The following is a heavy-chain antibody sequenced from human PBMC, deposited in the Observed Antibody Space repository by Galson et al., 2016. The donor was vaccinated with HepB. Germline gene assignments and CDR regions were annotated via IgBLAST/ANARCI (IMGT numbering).Heavy chain of an antibody. CDR3: ASDTLVVSRGAIYYMDV. CDR1: GFAFSTYS. CDR2: ITSISSYI. J-gene: IGHJ6*03. Sequence: SLRLSCAASGFAFSTYSMNWVRQAPGKGLEWLSSITSISSYIYYADSVSGRFTISRDNAKNLLYLEMNSLQVEDTAVYYCASDTLVVSRGAIYYMDVWGKGTTVIVSS. V-gene: IGHV3-21*01. D-gene: IGHD3-10*01.